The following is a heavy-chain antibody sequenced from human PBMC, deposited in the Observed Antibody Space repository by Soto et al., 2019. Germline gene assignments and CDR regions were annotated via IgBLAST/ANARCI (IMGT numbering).Heavy chain of an antibody. D-gene: IGHD3-3*01. CDR3: AKGVTIFGVVLYGMDV. CDR1: GFTFGDYA. V-gene: IGHV3-9*01. Sequence: GWALRLSCAASGFTFGDYAMHWARQAPGKCLEWVSGISWNSGSIGFAGSVKGRFTISRDKAKNFLYLQMNSLRAEYTALYYCAKGVTIFGVVLYGMDVWGQGTTVTV. CDR2: ISWNSGSI. J-gene: IGHJ6*02.